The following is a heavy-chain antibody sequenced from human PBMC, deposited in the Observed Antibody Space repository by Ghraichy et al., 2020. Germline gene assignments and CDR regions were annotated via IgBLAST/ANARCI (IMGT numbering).Heavy chain of an antibody. Sequence: ASVKVSCKSSGYNFSRYCISWVRQAPGQGLEWMGWISGYNGNKNYAKKFQGRVTMTTDTSTNTAYLELRSLRSDDTAVYYCARETGLTTWYWFDPWGQGTLVTVSS. CDR3: ARETGLTTWYWFDP. V-gene: IGHV1-18*01. CDR2: ISGYNGNK. J-gene: IGHJ5*02. CDR1: GYNFSRYC. D-gene: IGHD7-27*01.